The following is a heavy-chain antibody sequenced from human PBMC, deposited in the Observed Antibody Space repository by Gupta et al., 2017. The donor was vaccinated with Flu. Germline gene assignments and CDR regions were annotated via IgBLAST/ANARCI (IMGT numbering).Heavy chain of an antibody. D-gene: IGHD3-3*01. J-gene: IGHJ4*02. CDR3: TRDGSRITSFGVVNSFDY. Sequence: EVQLVESGGGLVQPGRSLRLSCTASGFTFGDYAMSWFRQAPGKGLEWVGFIRSKAYGGTTEYAASVKGRVTISRDDSKSIAYLQMNSLKTEDTAVYYCTRDGSRITSFGVVNSFDYWGQGTLVTVSS. CDR2: IRSKAYGGTT. V-gene: IGHV3-49*03. CDR1: GFTFGDYA.